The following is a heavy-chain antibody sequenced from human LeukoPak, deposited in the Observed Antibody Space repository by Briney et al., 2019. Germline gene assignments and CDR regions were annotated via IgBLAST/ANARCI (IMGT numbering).Heavy chain of an antibody. CDR1: GFTFSSYA. CDR3: ARDYRAVRGVIYYYYGMDV. V-gene: IGHV3-23*01. CDR2: ISGSGGST. J-gene: IGHJ6*02. D-gene: IGHD3-10*01. Sequence: PGGSLRLSCAASGFTFSSYAMSWVRQAPGKGLEWVSAISGSGGSTYYADSVKGRFTISRDNSKNTLYLQMNSLRAEDTAVYYCARDYRAVRGVIYYYYGMDVWGQGTTVTVSS.